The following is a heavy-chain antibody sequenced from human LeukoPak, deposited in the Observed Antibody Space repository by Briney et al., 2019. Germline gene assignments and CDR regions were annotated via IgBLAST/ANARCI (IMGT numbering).Heavy chain of an antibody. CDR2: IISSSSTI. V-gene: IGHV3-48*04. D-gene: IGHD3-10*01. Sequence: GRCLRLSCAASGFTFSSYSMNWVRQAPGKGLKWVSYIISSSSTIYYADSVKGRFTISRDNAKNSLYLQMNSLRAEDTAVYYCARFEGAMVRGSLLNMVDVWGQGTTVTVSS. CDR1: GFTFSSYS. CDR3: ARFEGAMVRGSLLNMVDV. J-gene: IGHJ6*02.